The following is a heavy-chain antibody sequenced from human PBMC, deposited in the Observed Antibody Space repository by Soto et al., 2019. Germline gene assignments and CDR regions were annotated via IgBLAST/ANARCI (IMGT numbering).Heavy chain of an antibody. CDR1: GYTFTSYY. CDR3: ARLVVAGVDF. Sequence: ASVKVSCKASGYTFTSYYMHWVRHAPGQGLEWMGIINPSGGSTSYAQKFQGRVTMTRDTSTSTVYMELSSLRPEDPAVYYCARLVVAGVDFWGERTLVTVSS. V-gene: IGHV1-46*01. D-gene: IGHD2-15*01. J-gene: IGHJ4*01. CDR2: INPSGGST.